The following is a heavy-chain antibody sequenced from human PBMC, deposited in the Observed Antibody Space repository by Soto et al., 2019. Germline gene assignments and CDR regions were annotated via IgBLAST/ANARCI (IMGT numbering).Heavy chain of an antibody. CDR2: IYYSGSA. Sequence: QVQLQESGPGLVKPSQTLSLTCTVSGGSISSDGYYWNWVRQHPGKGLEWIGYIYYSGSAYYNPSLQSRVTISVDTSKNQFSLKLSSVTAADTAVYYCARGVGATGMDFDYWGQGTLVTVSS. D-gene: IGHD1-26*01. CDR1: GGSISSDGYY. J-gene: IGHJ4*02. CDR3: ARGVGATGMDFDY. V-gene: IGHV4-31*03.